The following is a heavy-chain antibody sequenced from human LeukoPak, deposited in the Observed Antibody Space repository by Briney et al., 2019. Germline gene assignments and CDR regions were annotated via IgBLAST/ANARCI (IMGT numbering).Heavy chain of an antibody. Sequence: GASVKVSCKASGGTFSSYAISWVRQAPGQGLEWMGRIIPILGIANYAQKFQGRVTITADKSTSTAYMELSSLRSEDTAVYYCARERGAPRDGYNYYYYYGMDVWGQGTTVTVSS. CDR1: GGTFSSYA. CDR3: ARERGAPRDGYNYYYYYGMDV. V-gene: IGHV1-69*04. J-gene: IGHJ6*02. CDR2: IIPILGIA. D-gene: IGHD5-24*01.